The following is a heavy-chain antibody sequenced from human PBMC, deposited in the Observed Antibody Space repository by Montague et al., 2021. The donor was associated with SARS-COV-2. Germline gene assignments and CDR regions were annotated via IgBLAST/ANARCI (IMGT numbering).Heavy chain of an antibody. CDR2: IYTHGSTT. Sequence: SLRLSCAASGFTFSSYWMHWVRQAPGKGLVWVSRIYTHGSTTNYSDSVKGRYTISRDNAKNSLYLQMNSLRAEDTAVYYCASFTMVRGAPGYGMDVWGQGTTVTVSS. D-gene: IGHD3-10*01. V-gene: IGHV3-74*01. CDR1: GFTFSSYW. CDR3: ASFTMVRGAPGYGMDV. J-gene: IGHJ6*02.